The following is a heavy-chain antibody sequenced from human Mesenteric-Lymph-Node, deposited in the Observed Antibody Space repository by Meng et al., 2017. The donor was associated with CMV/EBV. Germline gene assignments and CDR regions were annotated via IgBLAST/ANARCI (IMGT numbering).Heavy chain of an antibody. D-gene: IGHD2-15*01. J-gene: IGHJ4*02. CDR1: GLSFSSYA. CDR2: IRSKAYGGTT. Sequence: GESLKISCAASGLSFSSYAMSWVRQAPGKGLEWVGFIRSKAYGGTTEYAASVKGRFTISRDDSKGIAYLQMNSLKTEDTAVYYCTRGGGYCSGGSCYHYYFDYWGQGTLVTVSS. CDR3: TRGGGYCSGGSCYHYYFDY. V-gene: IGHV3-49*04.